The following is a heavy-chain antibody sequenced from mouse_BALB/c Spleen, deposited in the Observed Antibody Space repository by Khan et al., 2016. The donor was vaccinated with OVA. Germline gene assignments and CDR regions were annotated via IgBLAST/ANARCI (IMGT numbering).Heavy chain of an antibody. Sequence: DLVKPGASVKLSCTASGYTFTSYWINWIKQRPGQGLEWLGRIAPGSGDASYTELFKGKTTLTVDTSPSPTYTQLSSLSSEDSAVYFCARSEGTYGDFAYWGQGAILTVSS. V-gene: IGHV1S41*01. CDR1: GYTFTSYW. CDR3: ARSEGTYGDFAY. J-gene: IGHJ2*01. CDR2: IAPGSGDA. D-gene: IGHD1-1*02.